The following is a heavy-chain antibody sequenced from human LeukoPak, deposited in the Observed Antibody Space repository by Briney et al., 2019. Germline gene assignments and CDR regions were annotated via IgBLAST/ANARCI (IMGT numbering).Heavy chain of an antibody. V-gene: IGHV1-2*02. CDR3: AREILRRGWFDT. D-gene: IGHD3-16*01. CDR2: INPSSGDT. CDR1: GYTFTGYY. J-gene: IGHJ5*02. Sequence: GASVKVSCKASGYTFTGYYMHWVRQAPGQGLEWMGWINPSSGDTNSVQKFQDRVTMTRDTSINTAYMELSRLRSDDTAVYHCAREILRRGWFDTWGQGTLITVSS.